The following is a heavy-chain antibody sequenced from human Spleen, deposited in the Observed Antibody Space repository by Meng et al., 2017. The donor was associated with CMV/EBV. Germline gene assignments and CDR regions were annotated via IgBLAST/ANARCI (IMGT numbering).Heavy chain of an antibody. Sequence: YGGSIVSAGYSWSWIRQLPGGGLEWIGYIYYSGTTYYNPSFKSRVTISVDTSKNLFSLTLRSVAAADTAVYYCVRSGDRHQGSDFDYWGQRSLVTVSS. CDR2: IYYSGTT. D-gene: IGHD1-14*01. CDR1: GGSIVSAGYS. CDR3: VRSGDRHQGSDFDY. J-gene: IGHJ4*02. V-gene: IGHV4-31*02.